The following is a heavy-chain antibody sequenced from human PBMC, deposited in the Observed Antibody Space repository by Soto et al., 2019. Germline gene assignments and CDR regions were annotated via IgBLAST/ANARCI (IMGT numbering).Heavy chain of an antibody. Sequence: GGSLRLSCAASGFTFSSYWMSWVRQAPGKGLEWVANIKQDGSEKYYVDSVKGRFTISRDNAKNSLYLQMNSLRAEDTAVYYCARDVYDFWSGSHYFDYWGQGTLVTVSS. D-gene: IGHD3-3*01. CDR1: GFTFSSYW. J-gene: IGHJ4*02. CDR2: IKQDGSEK. CDR3: ARDVYDFWSGSHYFDY. V-gene: IGHV3-7*01.